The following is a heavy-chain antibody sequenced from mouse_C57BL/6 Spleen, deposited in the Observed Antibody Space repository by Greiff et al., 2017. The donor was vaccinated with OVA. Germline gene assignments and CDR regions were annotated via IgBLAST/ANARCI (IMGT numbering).Heavy chain of an antibody. CDR3: TPFYYEFAY. J-gene: IGHJ3*01. CDR2: IDPEDGDT. V-gene: IGHV14-1*01. D-gene: IGHD2-4*01. CDR1: GFNIKDYY. Sequence: EVQLQQSGAELVRPGASVKLSCTASGFNIKDYYMHWVKQRPEQGLEWIGRIDPEDGDTEYAPKFKGKATMTADTSSNTAYLQLSSLTSEDTAVYYCTPFYYEFAYWGQGTLVTVSA.